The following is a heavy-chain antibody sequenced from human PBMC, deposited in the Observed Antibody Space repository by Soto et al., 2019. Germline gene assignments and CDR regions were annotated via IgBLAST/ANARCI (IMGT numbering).Heavy chain of an antibody. V-gene: IGHV1-69*13. Sequence: SVKVACKASGGPFIRSAISWVRQAPGQGLEWMGGIIPISGTANYAQKFQGRVTITADESTSTAYMELSSLRSEDTAVYYCARDRDCGGDCYAFDYWGQGTLVTVSS. CDR2: IIPISGTA. CDR3: ARDRDCGGDCYAFDY. CDR1: GGPFIRSA. D-gene: IGHD2-21*02. J-gene: IGHJ4*02.